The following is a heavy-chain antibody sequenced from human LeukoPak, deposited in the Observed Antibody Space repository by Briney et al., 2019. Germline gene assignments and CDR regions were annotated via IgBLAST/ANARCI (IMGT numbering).Heavy chain of an antibody. CDR3: ARSGIAARPSHFDY. CDR2: IYYSGST. J-gene: IGHJ4*02. D-gene: IGHD6-6*01. Sequence: QALSLTCTVSGGSISSGDYYWSWIRQPPGKGLEWIGYIYYSGSTYYNPSLKSRVTISVDTSKNQFSLKLSSVTAADTAVYYCARSGIAARPSHFDYWGQGTLVTVSS. CDR1: GGSISSGDYY. V-gene: IGHV4-30-4*08.